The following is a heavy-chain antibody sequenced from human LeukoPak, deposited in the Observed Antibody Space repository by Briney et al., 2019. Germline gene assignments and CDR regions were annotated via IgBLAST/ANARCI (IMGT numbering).Heavy chain of an antibody. CDR3: AKSIAVAGKLVNFDY. V-gene: IGHV3-23*01. CDR1: GFTFSSYA. Sequence: PGGSLRLSCAASGFTFSSYAMSWVRQAPGKGLEWVSAISGSGGGTYYADSVKGRFTISRDNSKNTLYLQMNSLRAEDTAVYYCAKSIAVAGKLVNFDYWGQGTLVTVSS. CDR2: ISGSGGGT. J-gene: IGHJ4*02. D-gene: IGHD6-19*01.